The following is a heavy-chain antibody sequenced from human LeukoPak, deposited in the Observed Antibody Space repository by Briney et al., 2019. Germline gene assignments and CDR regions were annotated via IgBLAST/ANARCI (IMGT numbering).Heavy chain of an antibody. D-gene: IGHD3-10*01. CDR2: ISYDGSNK. Sequence: PGGSLRLSCAASGFTFSSYGMHWVRQAPGKGLEWVAVISYDGSNKYYAGSVKGRFTISRDNSKNTLYLQMNSLRAEDTAVYYCAKDAMVRGVIIPFDYWGQGTLVTVSS. CDR3: AKDAMVRGVIIPFDY. V-gene: IGHV3-30*18. CDR1: GFTFSSYG. J-gene: IGHJ4*02.